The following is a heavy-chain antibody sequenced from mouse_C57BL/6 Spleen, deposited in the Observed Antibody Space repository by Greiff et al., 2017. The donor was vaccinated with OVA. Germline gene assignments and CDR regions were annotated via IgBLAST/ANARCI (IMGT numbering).Heavy chain of an antibody. CDR1: GYTFTSYW. CDR3: ARYLYYGSSYYFDY. Sequence: QVQLKQPGAELVMPGASVKLSCKASGYTFTSYWMHWVKQRPGQGLEWIGEIDPSDSYTNYNQKFKGKSTLTVDKSSSTAYMQLSSLTSEDSAVYYCARYLYYGSSYYFDYWGQGTTLTVSS. D-gene: IGHD1-1*01. J-gene: IGHJ2*01. V-gene: IGHV1-69*01. CDR2: IDPSDSYT.